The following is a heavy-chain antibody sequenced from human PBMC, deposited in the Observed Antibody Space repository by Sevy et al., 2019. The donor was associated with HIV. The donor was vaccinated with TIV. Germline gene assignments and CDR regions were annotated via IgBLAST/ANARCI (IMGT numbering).Heavy chain of an antibody. CDR1: GGSISSSSYY. Sequence: SETLSLTCIVSGGSISSSSYYLGWIRQPPGKGLEWIGSIYYSGNTYYNPSLKSRVTISVDTSKKQFSLKLSSVTAADTAVYYCATRLGYCSGSSCYPPEYFHHWGQGTLVTVSS. CDR3: ATRLGYCSGSSCYPPEYFHH. V-gene: IGHV4-39*01. J-gene: IGHJ1*01. D-gene: IGHD2-15*01. CDR2: IYYSGNT.